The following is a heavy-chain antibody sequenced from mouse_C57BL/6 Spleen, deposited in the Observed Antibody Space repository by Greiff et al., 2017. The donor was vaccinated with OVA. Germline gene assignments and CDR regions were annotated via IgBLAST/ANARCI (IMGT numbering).Heavy chain of an antibody. CDR2: IYPGDGDT. Sequence: QVQLQQSGPELVKPGASVKISCKASGYAFSSSWMNWVKQRPGKGLEWIGRIYPGDGDTNYNGKFKGKATLTADKSSSTAYMQLSSLTSEDSAVYFCARKGDGYHPWGQGTTLTVSS. V-gene: IGHV1-82*01. CDR3: ARKGDGYHP. J-gene: IGHJ2*01. CDR1: GYAFSSSW. D-gene: IGHD2-3*01.